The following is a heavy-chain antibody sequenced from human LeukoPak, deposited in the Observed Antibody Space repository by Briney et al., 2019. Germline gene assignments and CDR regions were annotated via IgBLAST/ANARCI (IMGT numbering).Heavy chain of an antibody. V-gene: IGHV4-39*07. J-gene: IGHJ4*02. CDR3: ARVVWSGYSTYFFDY. D-gene: IGHD3-3*01. CDR2: IFYSGST. Sequence: SETLSLTCTVSGCSITTSNYYWGWIRQPPGKGLEWIGNIFYSGSTYYSPSLKSRVTISLDTSRNQFSLKLSSVTAADTAVYYCARVVWSGYSTYFFDYWGQGTLVTVSS. CDR1: GCSITTSNYY.